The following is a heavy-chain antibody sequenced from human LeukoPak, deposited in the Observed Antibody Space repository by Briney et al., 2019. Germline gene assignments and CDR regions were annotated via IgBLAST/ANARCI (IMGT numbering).Heavy chain of an antibody. V-gene: IGHV3-30-3*01. CDR2: ILYDGSSK. CDR1: GFTFSHYT. D-gene: IGHD2-2*01. Sequence: GGSLRLSCVASGFTFSHYTMHWVRQAPGKGLEWVALILYDGSSKYYADSVKGRFTISRDNSKNTLYLQMNSLRAEDTAVYYCAKVRSYQLPIDYWGQGTLVTVSS. J-gene: IGHJ4*02. CDR3: AKVRSYQLPIDY.